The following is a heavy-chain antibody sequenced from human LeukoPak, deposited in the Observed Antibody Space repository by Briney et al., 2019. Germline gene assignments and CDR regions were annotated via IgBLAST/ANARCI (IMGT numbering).Heavy chain of an antibody. D-gene: IGHD6-13*01. V-gene: IGHV1-69*13. CDR2: IIPIFGTA. J-gene: IGHJ4*02. Sequence: RASVKVSCKASGGTFSSYAISWVRQAPGQGLEWMGGIIPIFGTANYAQKFQGRVTITADESTSTAYMELSSLRSEDTAVYYCATAIVSKKYSSSWYGLDYWGQGTLVTVSS. CDR3: ATAIVSKKYSSSWYGLDY. CDR1: GGTFSSYA.